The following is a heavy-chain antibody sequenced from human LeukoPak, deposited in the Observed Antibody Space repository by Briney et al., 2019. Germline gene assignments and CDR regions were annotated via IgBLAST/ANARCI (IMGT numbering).Heavy chain of an antibody. V-gene: IGHV3-30*04. Sequence: GGSLRLSCAASGFTFSSYAMHWVRQAPGKGLEWVAFISYDGTNKYYADSVKGRFTISRDSSKNTLYLQMNSLRAEDTAVFYCASQIKISAAIDYWGQGTLVTVSS. CDR2: ISYDGTNK. CDR1: GFTFSSYA. CDR3: ASQIKISAAIDY. D-gene: IGHD6-25*01. J-gene: IGHJ4*02.